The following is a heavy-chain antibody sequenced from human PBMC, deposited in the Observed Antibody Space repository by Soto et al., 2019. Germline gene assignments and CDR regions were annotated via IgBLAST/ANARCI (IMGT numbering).Heavy chain of an antibody. J-gene: IGHJ5*02. D-gene: IGHD2-2*01. CDR2: IKQDGSEK. V-gene: IGHV3-7*01. CDR1: GFTFSSYW. Sequence: GGPLRLSCAASGFTFSSYWMSCVRQAPGKGLEWVANIKQDGSEKYYVDSVKGRFTISRDNAKNSLYLQMNSLRAEDTAVYYCARTRRVVPAAIIWFDPWGQGTLVTVSS. CDR3: ARTRRVVPAAIIWFDP.